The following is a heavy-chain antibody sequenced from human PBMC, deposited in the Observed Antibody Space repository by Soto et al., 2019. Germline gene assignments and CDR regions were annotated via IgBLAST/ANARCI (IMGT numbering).Heavy chain of an antibody. CDR1: GYTFTSYG. D-gene: IGHD2-2*01. CDR3: AKGTCSSTSCYHHTTRQLVPFGFDY. V-gene: IGHV1-18*04. J-gene: IGHJ4*02. CDR2: ISAYNGNT. Sequence: ASVKVSCKASGYTFTSYGISWVRQAPGQGLEWMGWISAYNGNTNYAQKLQGRVTMTTDTSTSTAYMELRSLRSDDTAVYYCAKGTCSSTSCYHHTTRQLVPFGFDYWGQGTLVTVSS.